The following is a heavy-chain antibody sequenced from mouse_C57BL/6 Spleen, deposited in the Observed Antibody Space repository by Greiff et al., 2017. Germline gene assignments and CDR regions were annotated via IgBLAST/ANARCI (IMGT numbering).Heavy chain of an antibody. J-gene: IGHJ1*03. CDR1: GFNIKDYY. D-gene: IGHD1-1*01. V-gene: IGHV14-1*01. CDR2: IDPEDGDT. CDR3: FYGSSRYLYFDV. Sequence: VQLQQSGAELVRPGASVKLSCTASGFNIKDYYMHWVKQRPEQGLEWIGRIDPEDGDTEYAPKFQGKATMTADTSSNTAYLQLSSLTSEDTAVYYCFYGSSRYLYFDVWGTGTTVTVSS.